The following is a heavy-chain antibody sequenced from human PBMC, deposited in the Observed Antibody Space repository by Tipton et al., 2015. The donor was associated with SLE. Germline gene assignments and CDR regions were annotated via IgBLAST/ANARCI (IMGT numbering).Heavy chain of an antibody. Sequence: TLSLTCTVSGGYISSGGYFWNWIRQHPGKGLEWIGYSYYSGNTYYNPSLQGRVTISVDTSQNQFSLKLSSVTAADTAVYYCARGSCSGGVCYIDYWGQGTLVTVSS. CDR2: SYYSGNT. D-gene: IGHD2-8*02. J-gene: IGHJ4*02. CDR1: GGYISSGGYF. CDR3: ARGSCSGGVCYIDY. V-gene: IGHV4-31*03.